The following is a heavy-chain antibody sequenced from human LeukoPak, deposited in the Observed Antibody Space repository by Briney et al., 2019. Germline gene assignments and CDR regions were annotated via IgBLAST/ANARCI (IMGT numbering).Heavy chain of an antibody. J-gene: IGHJ3*02. D-gene: IGHD3-22*01. CDR2: IYYSGST. CDR3: ARGSRWDSGYADAFDI. Sequence: PSETLSLTCTVSGGSISTYYWSWLRQPPGKGLEWIGYIYYSGSTNYNPSLKSRITMSVDTSKNQFSVNLSSVTAADTAVYYCARGSRWDSGYADAFDIWGQGTMVTVSS. V-gene: IGHV4-59*12. CDR1: GGSISTYY.